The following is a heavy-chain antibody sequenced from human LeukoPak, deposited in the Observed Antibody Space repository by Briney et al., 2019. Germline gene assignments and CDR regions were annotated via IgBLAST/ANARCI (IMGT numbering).Heavy chain of an antibody. J-gene: IGHJ4*02. Sequence: SETLSLTCTVSGGSISSYYWSWIRQPPGKGLEWIGYIYYSGSTNYNPSLKSRVTISVDTSKNQFSLKLSSVTAADTAIYYCARDLNSSGYYLGIGYWGQGTLVTVSS. CDR3: ARDLNSSGYYLGIGY. CDR2: IYYSGST. D-gene: IGHD3-22*01. CDR1: GGSISSYY. V-gene: IGHV4-59*12.